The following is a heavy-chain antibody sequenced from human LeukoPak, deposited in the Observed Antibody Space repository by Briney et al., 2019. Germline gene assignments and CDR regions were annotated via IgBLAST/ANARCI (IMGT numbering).Heavy chain of an antibody. Sequence: GGSLRLSCAASGFTFIQFEMTWVRQAPGKGLEWISYSSPSGITTYYADSVRGRFTISRDNAKNSLYLQMDGLTVDDTALYYCAREGDVYNWNDGYYFNHWGQGILVTVSS. J-gene: IGHJ4*02. CDR3: AREGDVYNWNDGYYFNH. CDR1: GFTFIQFE. D-gene: IGHD1-1*01. CDR2: SSPSGITT. V-gene: IGHV3-48*03.